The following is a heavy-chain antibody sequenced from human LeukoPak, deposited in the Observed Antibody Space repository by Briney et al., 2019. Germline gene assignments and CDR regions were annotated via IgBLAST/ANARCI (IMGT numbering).Heavy chain of an antibody. V-gene: IGHV4-59*01. J-gene: IGHJ3*02. CDR1: GGSISSYY. D-gene: IGHD1-26*01. CDR3: ARFVGATTDDAFDI. Sequence: SETLSLTCTVSGGSISSYYWSWIRQPPGKGLEWIGYIYYSGSTNYNPSLKSRVTISVDTSKNQFSLRLSSVTAADTAVYYCARFVGATTDDAFDIWGQGTMVTVSS. CDR2: IYYSGST.